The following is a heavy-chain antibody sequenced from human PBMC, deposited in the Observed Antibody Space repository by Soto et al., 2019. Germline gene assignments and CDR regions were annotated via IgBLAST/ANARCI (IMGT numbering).Heavy chain of an antibody. CDR3: ATRDTGRVY. V-gene: IGHV4-4*02. D-gene: IGHD5-18*01. Sequence: QVQLQESGPGLVKPSGTLSLTCAVSGVSIDSHDWWTWVRQPPGKGLEWIGESHQSGNTNYNSSLESRVNISLDKSRNHFSLQLDSVTVADTAVYYCATRDTGRVYWGQGTLGTVSS. CDR2: SHQSGNT. J-gene: IGHJ4*02. CDR1: GVSIDSHDW.